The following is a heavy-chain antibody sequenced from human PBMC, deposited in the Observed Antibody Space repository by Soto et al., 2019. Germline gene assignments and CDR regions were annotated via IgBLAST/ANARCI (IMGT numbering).Heavy chain of an antibody. CDR3: ARSTGYCSGGSCYFSGNWFDP. D-gene: IGHD2-15*01. CDR2: ISAYNGNT. J-gene: IGHJ5*02. Sequence: ASVKVSCKASGYTFSSYHISWVRQAPGQGLEWMGWISAYNGNTNYAQKFQGWVTMTRDTSISTAYMELSRLRSDDTAVYYCARSTGYCSGGSCYFSGNWFDPWGQGTLVTVSS. V-gene: IGHV1-18*01. CDR1: GYTFSSYH.